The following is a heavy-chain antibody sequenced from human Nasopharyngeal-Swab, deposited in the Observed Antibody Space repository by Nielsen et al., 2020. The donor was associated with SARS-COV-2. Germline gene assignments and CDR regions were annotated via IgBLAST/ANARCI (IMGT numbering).Heavy chain of an antibody. CDR3: ARDLDTWGIFDY. CDR1: GYTFTSYA. Sequence: ASVKVSCKASGYTFTSYAMNWVRQAPGQGLEWMGWINPVNENTKYSQKFQGRVTITRDTSANIGYMELNSLRSEDTALYYCARDLDTWGIFDYWGQGTLVTVSS. J-gene: IGHJ4*02. D-gene: IGHD3/OR15-3a*01. CDR2: INPVNENT. V-gene: IGHV1-3*01.